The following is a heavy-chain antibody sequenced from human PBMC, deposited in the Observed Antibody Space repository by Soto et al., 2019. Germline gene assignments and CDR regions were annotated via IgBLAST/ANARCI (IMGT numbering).Heavy chain of an antibody. CDR3: VKGEYYYDGSAYYLFDY. CDR2: ISTNGGST. V-gene: IGHV3-64D*06. CDR1: GFTFSMYA. D-gene: IGHD3-22*01. Sequence: EVQLVESGGGLVQPGGSLRLSCSASGFTFSMYAMHWVRQAPGKGLEYVSSISTNGGSTHYADSVKGRFAISRDNSKNTVYLQMSSLRAEETAVYYCVKGEYYYDGSAYYLFDYWGQGNLVTVSS. J-gene: IGHJ4*02.